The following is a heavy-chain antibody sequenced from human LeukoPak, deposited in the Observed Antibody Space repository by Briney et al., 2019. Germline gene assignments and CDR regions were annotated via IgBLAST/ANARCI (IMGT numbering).Heavy chain of an antibody. Sequence: GGSLRLSCAASGFTFSSYAMSWVRQAPGKGLEWVSGISGSGGSTYYADSVKGRFTISRDNSKSTLYLQMNSLRTEDTAVYYCARGKDIVVVVAADDAFDIWGQGTMVTVSS. D-gene: IGHD2-15*01. CDR3: ARGKDIVVVVAADDAFDI. J-gene: IGHJ3*02. CDR2: ISGSGGST. CDR1: GFTFSSYA. V-gene: IGHV3-23*01.